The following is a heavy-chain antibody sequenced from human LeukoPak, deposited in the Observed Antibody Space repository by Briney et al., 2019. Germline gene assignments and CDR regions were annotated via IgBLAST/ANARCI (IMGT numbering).Heavy chain of an antibody. CDR3: ATLPINTINDSRCY. D-gene: IGHD5-24*01. J-gene: IGHJ4*02. CDR1: GYTFSSYW. V-gene: IGHV5-51*01. CDR2: FYPGDSET. Sequence: GESLKISCKASGYTFSSYWIGWVRQMPGKGLEWMGIFYPGDSETRYSPSFQGQVTISADNSINTAYLQWSSLKASDTAFYYCATLPINTINDSRCYWGQGTLVTVSS.